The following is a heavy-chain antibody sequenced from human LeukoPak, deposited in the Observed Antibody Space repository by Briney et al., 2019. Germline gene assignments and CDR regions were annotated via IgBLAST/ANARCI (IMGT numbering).Heavy chain of an antibody. V-gene: IGHV1-46*01. Sequence: ASVKVSCEAFGYTFTSNYMHWVRQAPGQGLEWMGIINPRTGSTSYSQKFQGRVTMTRDMSTSTVYMELSGLRSEDTALYYCARGVHVRVYDSNPHYGHYWGQGTLVTVSS. CDR1: GYTFTSNY. CDR2: INPRTGST. J-gene: IGHJ4*02. D-gene: IGHD3-22*01. CDR3: ARGVHVRVYDSNPHYGHY.